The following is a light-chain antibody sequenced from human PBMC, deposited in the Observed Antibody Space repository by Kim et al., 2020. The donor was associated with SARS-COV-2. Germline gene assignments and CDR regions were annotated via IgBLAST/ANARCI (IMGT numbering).Light chain of an antibody. CDR2: GAS. CDR1: QGISSY. CDR3: QKYDSAPRT. J-gene: IGKJ1*01. Sequence: ASVGDRVTITCRASQGISSYLAWYQQKPGKVPKLLIYGASTLQSGVPSRFSGSGSGTDFTLTISSLQPEDVATYFCQKYDSAPRTFGQGTKVDIK. V-gene: IGKV1-27*01.